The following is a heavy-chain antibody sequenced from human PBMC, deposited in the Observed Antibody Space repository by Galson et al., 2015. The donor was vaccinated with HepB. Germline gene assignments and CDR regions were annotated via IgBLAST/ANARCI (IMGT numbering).Heavy chain of an antibody. V-gene: IGHV3-7*03. Sequence: SLRLSCAASGFTFSSHWMSWARQAPGKGLEWVANIKQDGSEKYYVDAVKGRFTNSRDNAKNSLYLQMNSLRAEDTAVYYCARDEAAYCGGDCSPPGYWGQGTLVTVSS. D-gene: IGHD2-21*02. J-gene: IGHJ4*02. CDR3: ARDEAAYCGGDCSPPGY. CDR2: IKQDGSEK. CDR1: GFTFSSHW.